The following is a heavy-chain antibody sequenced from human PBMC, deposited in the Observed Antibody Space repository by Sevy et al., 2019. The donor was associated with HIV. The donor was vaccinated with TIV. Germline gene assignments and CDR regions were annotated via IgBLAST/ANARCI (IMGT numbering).Heavy chain of an antibody. CDR1: GYTFTSYD. CDR2: MNPNSGNT. CDR3: ARAPPSDYGDYRTFDY. V-gene: IGHV1-8*01. D-gene: IGHD4-17*01. J-gene: IGHJ4*02. Sequence: ASVKVSCKASGYTFTSYDINWVRQATGQGLEWMGWMNPNSGNTGYAQKFQGRVTMTRNTSISTAYMELSSLRSEDTAVYYCARAPPSDYGDYRTFDYWGQGTLVTVSS.